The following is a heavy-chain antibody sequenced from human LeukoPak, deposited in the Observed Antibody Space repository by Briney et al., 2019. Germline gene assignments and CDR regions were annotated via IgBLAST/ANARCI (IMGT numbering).Heavy chain of an antibody. D-gene: IGHD2-2*01. CDR2: IYHSGST. CDR3: ARDQPGGYCSSTSCYSHV. V-gene: IGHV4-30-2*01. J-gene: IGHJ6*04. CDR1: GGSISSGGYY. Sequence: PSQTLSLTCTVSGGSISSGGYYWSWIRQPPGKGLEWIGYIYHSGSTYYNPSLKSRVTISVDRSKNQFSLKLSSVTAADTAVYYCARDQPGGYCSSTSCYSHVWGKGTTVTVSS.